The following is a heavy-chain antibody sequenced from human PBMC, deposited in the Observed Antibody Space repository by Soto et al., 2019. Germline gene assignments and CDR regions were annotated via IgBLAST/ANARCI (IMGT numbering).Heavy chain of an antibody. D-gene: IGHD6-13*01. J-gene: IGHJ4*02. CDR1: GFTVSSNY. V-gene: IGHV3-53*04. Sequence: GGSLRLSCAASGFTVSSNYMSWVRQAPGKGLEWVSVIYSGGSTYYADSVKGRFTISRHNSKNTLYLQMNSLRAEDTAVYYCARGDRYSSSWYYFDYWGQGTLVTVSS. CDR2: IYSGGST. CDR3: ARGDRYSSSWYYFDY.